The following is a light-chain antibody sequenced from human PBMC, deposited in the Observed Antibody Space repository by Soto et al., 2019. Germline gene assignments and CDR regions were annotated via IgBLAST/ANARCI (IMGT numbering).Light chain of an antibody. CDR3: AAWDDSLNGAV. CDR2: SNN. CDR1: SSNIGAGYD. Sequence: QSVLTQPPSVSGAPGQRVTISCTGSSSNIGAGYDVHWYQQIPGTAPKLLIYSNNQRPSGVPDRFSGSKSGTSASLAISGLQSEDEADYYCAAWDDSLNGAVFGGGTQLTVL. J-gene: IGLJ7*01. V-gene: IGLV1-40*01.